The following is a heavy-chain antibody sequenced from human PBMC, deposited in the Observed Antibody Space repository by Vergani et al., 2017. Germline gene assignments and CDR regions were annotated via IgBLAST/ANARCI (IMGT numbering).Heavy chain of an antibody. Sequence: EVQLVESGGALVKPGGSLRLSCAASGFTFNTYTMNWVRQAPGKGLEWVSSISGVSNFIYYADSVKGRFTISRDNAKNSLYLQMNSLRAEDTAVYYCAREVTSQYYYYSMNVWGQGTTVTVSS. D-gene: IGHD4-23*01. V-gene: IGHV3-21*01. CDR1: GFTFNTYT. CDR2: ISGVSNFI. J-gene: IGHJ6*02. CDR3: AREVTSQYYYYSMNV.